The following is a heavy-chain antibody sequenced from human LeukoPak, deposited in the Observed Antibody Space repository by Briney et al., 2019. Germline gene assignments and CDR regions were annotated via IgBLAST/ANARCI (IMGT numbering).Heavy chain of an antibody. J-gene: IGHJ3*02. CDR2: IYHSGCT. CDR3: ARGVGKQLPTSRPFDI. Sequence: SQTLSLTCAVSGGSISCGGYSWSWIRQPPGKGLEWIGYIYHSGCTYYNPSLKSRVTISVDRSKNQFSLKLSSVTAADTAVYYCARGVGKQLPTSRPFDIWGQGTMVTVSS. D-gene: IGHD6-19*01. CDR1: GGSISCGGYS. V-gene: IGHV4-30-2*01.